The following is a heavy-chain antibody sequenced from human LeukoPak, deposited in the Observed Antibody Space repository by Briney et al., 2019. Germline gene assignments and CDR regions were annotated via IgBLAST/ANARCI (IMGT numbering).Heavy chain of an antibody. J-gene: IGHJ6*03. CDR1: VLPLVSSAFF. V-gene: IGHV4-39*01. Sequence: SDTLALICSVSVLPLVSSAFFGGWIRQPPGQGLEWLGSIDSNGNTYYNPSLESRASVQVDTSQNQVSLKLTSVSAAGPAVHYRVRHAHYYYFADFWGEGT. CDR3: VRHAHYYYFADF. CDR2: IDSNGNT.